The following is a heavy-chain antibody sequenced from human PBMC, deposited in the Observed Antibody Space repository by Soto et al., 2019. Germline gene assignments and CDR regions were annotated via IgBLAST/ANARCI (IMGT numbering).Heavy chain of an antibody. CDR1: GGTFSSYA. Sequence: GASVKVSCKASGGTFSSYAISWVRQAPGQGLEWMGRIIPFIGTANYAQKFQGRVTITADESTSTAYMELTSLRSEDTAVYYCARVVMTTVTASYYYGMDVWGKGTTVTVYS. V-gene: IGHV1-69*11. CDR3: ARVVMTTVTASYYYGMDV. D-gene: IGHD4-4*01. CDR2: IIPFIGTA. J-gene: IGHJ6*04.